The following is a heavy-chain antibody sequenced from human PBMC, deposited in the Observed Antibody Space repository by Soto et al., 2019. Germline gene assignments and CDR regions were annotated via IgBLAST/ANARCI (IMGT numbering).Heavy chain of an antibody. D-gene: IGHD7-27*01. CDR2: IYYSGST. CDR3: ASTLTQDAFDI. J-gene: IGHJ3*02. Sequence: SETLSLTCTVSGDSISSGDYYWSWIRQPPGKGLEWIGYIYYSGSTYYNPSLKSRVTISVDTSKNQFSLKLSSVTAADTAVYYCASTLTQDAFDIWGQGTTVTVSS. V-gene: IGHV4-30-4*01. CDR1: GDSISSGDYY.